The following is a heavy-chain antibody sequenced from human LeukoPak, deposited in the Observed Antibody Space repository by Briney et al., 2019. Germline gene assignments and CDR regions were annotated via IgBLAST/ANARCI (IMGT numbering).Heavy chain of an antibody. J-gene: IGHJ4*02. Sequence: GGSLRLSCKASGFTVGDYAMSWVRQAPGKGLEWVSYMSGSGTTIYYAEPVKGRFTISRDNAKNSVYLQINRLRAEDTAIYYCARRGNFDSGGYDYWGQGTLVTVSS. D-gene: IGHD3-22*01. V-gene: IGHV3-48*03. CDR1: GFTVGDYA. CDR3: ARRGNFDSGGYDY. CDR2: MSGSGTTI.